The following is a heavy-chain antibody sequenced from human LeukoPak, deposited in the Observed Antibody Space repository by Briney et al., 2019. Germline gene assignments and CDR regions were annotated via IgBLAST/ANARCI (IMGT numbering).Heavy chain of an antibody. CDR2: ISYDGSNK. CDR3: AKGRYTGSSFFDY. V-gene: IGHV3-30*18. D-gene: IGHD3-10*01. Sequence: GRSLRLSCAASGFTFSSRGMHWVRQAPGKGLEWVALISYDGSNKYYSDSVKGRFTISRDNSKNTLYLQMNSLRPEDTAVYYCAKGRYTGSSFFDYWGQGTLVTVSS. J-gene: IGHJ4*02. CDR1: GFTFSSRG.